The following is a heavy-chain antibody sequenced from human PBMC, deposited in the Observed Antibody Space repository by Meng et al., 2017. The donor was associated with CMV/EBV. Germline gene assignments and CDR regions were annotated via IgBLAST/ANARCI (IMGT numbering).Heavy chain of an antibody. CDR1: GGTFSSYA. V-gene: IGHV1-69*01. CDR2: IIPIFGTA. Sequence: AVGTVKEPGSSGKVVGKASGGTFSSYAISWVRQAPGQGLEWMGGIIPIFGTANYAQKFQGRVTITADESTSTAYMELSSLRSEDTAVYYCAREVDDYGDGWYFDLWGRGTLVTVSS. J-gene: IGHJ2*01. D-gene: IGHD4-17*01. CDR3: AREVDDYGDGWYFDL.